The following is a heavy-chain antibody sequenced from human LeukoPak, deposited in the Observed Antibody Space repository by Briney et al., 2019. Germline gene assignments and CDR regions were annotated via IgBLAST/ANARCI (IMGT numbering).Heavy chain of an antibody. CDR3: ARGIWIAAFDI. J-gene: IGHJ3*02. D-gene: IGHD2-2*03. CDR1: GGSISSGGYS. Sequence: SQTLSLTCAVSGGSISSGGYSWSWIRQPPGEGLEWIGYIYHSGSTYYNPSLKSRVTISVDRSKNQFSLKLSSVTAADTAVYYCARGIWIAAFDIWGQATMVTVSS. CDR2: IYHSGST. V-gene: IGHV4-30-2*01.